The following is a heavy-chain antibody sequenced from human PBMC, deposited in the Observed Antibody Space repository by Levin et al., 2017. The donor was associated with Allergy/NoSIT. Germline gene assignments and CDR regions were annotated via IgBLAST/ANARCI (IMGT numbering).Heavy chain of an antibody. J-gene: IGHJ4*02. CDR2: INQDGREK. CDR1: GFPFSNSW. V-gene: IGHV3-7*01. CDR3: AREARATFDY. Sequence: ESLKISCADSGFPFSNSWMSWVRQAPGKGLEWVANINQDGREKYYVDSVKGRFSISRDNAKKSLYLQMNSLRAEDTAVYYCAREARATFDYWGQGTLVTVSS. D-gene: IGHD1-26*01.